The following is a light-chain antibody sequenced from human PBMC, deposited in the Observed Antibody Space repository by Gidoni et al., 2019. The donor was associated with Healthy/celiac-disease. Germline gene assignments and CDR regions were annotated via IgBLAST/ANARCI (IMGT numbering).Light chain of an antibody. J-gene: IGKJ3*01. CDR1: PSVSSY. CDR2: DAS. V-gene: IGKV3-11*01. CDR3: QQRSNWPLFT. Sequence: EIVLTQSPATLSLSPGERATLSCRASPSVSSYLAWYQQKPGQAPRLLIYDASNRATGIPARFSGSGSGTDVTLTISSLEPEDFAVYYCQQRSNWPLFTFGPGTKVDIK.